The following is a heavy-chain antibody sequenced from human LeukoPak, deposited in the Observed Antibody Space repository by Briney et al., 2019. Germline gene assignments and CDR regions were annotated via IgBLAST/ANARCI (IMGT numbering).Heavy chain of an antibody. CDR1: GYTFTSYG. V-gene: IGHV1-18*01. J-gene: IGHJ4*02. D-gene: IGHD2-15*01. Sequence: GASVNVSCKASGYTFTSYGISWVRQAPGQGLEWMGWISAYNGNPKYAQKLQGRVTMTTDTSTSTAYMELRSLRSDDTAVYYCARGPYCSGGTCYSQYFDYWGQGTLVIVSS. CDR2: ISAYNGNP. CDR3: ARGPYCSGGTCYSQYFDY.